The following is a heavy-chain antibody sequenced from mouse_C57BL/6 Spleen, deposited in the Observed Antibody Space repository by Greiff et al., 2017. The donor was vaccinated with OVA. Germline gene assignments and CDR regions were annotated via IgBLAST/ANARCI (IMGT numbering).Heavy chain of an antibody. J-gene: IGHJ2*01. D-gene: IGHD2-4*01. V-gene: IGHV5-6*01. CDR2: ISSGGSYT. Sequence: EVNLVESGGDLVKPGGSLKLSCAASGFTFSSYGMSWVRQTPDKRLEWVATISSGGSYTYYPDSVKGRFTISRDNAKNTLYLQMSSLKSEDTAMYYCARHATMITTAFDYWGQGTTLTVSS. CDR1: GFTFSSYG. CDR3: ARHATMITTAFDY.